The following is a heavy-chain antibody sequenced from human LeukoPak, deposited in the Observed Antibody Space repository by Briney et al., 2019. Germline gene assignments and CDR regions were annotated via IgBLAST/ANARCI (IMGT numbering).Heavy chain of an antibody. V-gene: IGHV4-30-2*01. J-gene: IGHJ5*02. CDR1: GGSISSGGYS. Sequence: SETLSLTCAVSGGSISSGGYSWGWIRQPPGKGLEWIGYIYHSGSTYYNPSLKSRVTISVDRSKNQFSLKLSSVTAADTAVYYCARDDGAGFDPWGQGTLVTVSS. CDR3: ARDDGAGFDP. CDR2: IYHSGST. D-gene: IGHD3-16*01.